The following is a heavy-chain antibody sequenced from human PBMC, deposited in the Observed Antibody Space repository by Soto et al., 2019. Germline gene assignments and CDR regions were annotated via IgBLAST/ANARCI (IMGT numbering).Heavy chain of an antibody. J-gene: IGHJ4*02. CDR2: ISSSSSDT. Sequence: GGSLRLSCEVSGFTFSDYYMSWIRQAPGKGLEWVSHISSSSSDTKYADSVKGRFTISRDNAKNSLYLQMNSLRAEDTAVYYCARVPKDTAMTIFDYWGQGTLVTVS. CDR3: ARVPKDTAMTIFDY. D-gene: IGHD5-18*01. CDR1: GFTFSDYY. V-gene: IGHV3-11*05.